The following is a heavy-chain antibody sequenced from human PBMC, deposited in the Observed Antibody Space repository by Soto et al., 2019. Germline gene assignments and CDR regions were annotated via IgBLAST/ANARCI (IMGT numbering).Heavy chain of an antibody. CDR2: IYYSGST. V-gene: IGHV4-31*03. D-gene: IGHD3-9*01. Sequence: PSETLSLTCTVSGGSISSGGYYWSWIRQHPGKGLEWIGYIYYSGSTYYNPSLKSRVTISVDTSKNQFSLKLSSVTAADTAVYYCARAGPTTYYDILTGYQSNWFDPWGQGTMVTVSS. CDR1: GGSISSGGYY. CDR3: ARAGPTTYYDILTGYQSNWFDP. J-gene: IGHJ5*02.